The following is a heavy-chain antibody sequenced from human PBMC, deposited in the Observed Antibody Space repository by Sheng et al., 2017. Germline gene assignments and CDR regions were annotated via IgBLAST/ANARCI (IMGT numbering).Heavy chain of an antibody. CDR1: GFTFSSYG. V-gene: IGHV3-30*02. Sequence: QVQLVESGGGVVQPGGSLRLSCAASGFTFSSYGMHWVRQAPGKGLEWVAFIRYDGSNKYYADSVKGRFTISRDNSKNTLYLQMNSLRAEDTAVYYCAKANYIVVCEGAFDIWGQGTMVTVSS. J-gene: IGHJ3*02. CDR3: AKANYIVVCEGAFDI. CDR2: IRYDGSNK. D-gene: IGHD2-21*01.